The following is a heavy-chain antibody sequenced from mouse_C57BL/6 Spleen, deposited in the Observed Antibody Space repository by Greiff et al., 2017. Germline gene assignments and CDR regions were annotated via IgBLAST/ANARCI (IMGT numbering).Heavy chain of an antibody. CDR1: GFTFSNYW. CDR3: TADYASLFDY. Sequence: EVMLVESRGGLVQPGGSMKLSCVASGFTFSNYWMNWVRQSPEKGLEWVAQIRLKSDNYATHYAESVKGRFTISRDDSKSSVYLQMNNLRAEDTGIYYCTADYASLFDYWGQGTTLTVSS. V-gene: IGHV6-3*01. CDR2: IRLKSDNYAT. D-gene: IGHD1-1*02. J-gene: IGHJ2*01.